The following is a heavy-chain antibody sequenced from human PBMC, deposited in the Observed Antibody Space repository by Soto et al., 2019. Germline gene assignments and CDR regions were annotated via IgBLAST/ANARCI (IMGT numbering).Heavy chain of an antibody. J-gene: IGHJ4*02. D-gene: IGHD1-26*01. CDR1: GFTFSSYW. CDR3: ARDYPGGSYYDY. Sequence: PGGSLRLSXAASGFTFSSYWMSWVRQAPGKGLEWVARINQDGSEKYYVDSVKGRFTISRDNAKNSLYLQMNSLRAEDTAVYYCARDYPGGSYYDYWGQGTLVTVSS. CDR2: INQDGSEK. V-gene: IGHV3-7*03.